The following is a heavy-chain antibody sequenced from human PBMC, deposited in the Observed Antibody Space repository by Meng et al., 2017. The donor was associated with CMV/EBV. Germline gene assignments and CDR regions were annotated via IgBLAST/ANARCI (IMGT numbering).Heavy chain of an antibody. CDR1: RFTFRSYW. CDR3: ARDSSISDFWSGYYVGGYYYYGMDV. CDR2: INSDGSST. D-gene: IGHD3-3*01. Sequence: GQSLPISCAASRFTFRSYWMHWVRHAPGPGLVWVSRINSDGSSTSYADSVKGRFTISRDNAKNTLYLQMNSLRAEDTAVYYCARDSSISDFWSGYYVGGYYYYGMDVWGQGTTVTVSS. V-gene: IGHV3-74*01. J-gene: IGHJ6*02.